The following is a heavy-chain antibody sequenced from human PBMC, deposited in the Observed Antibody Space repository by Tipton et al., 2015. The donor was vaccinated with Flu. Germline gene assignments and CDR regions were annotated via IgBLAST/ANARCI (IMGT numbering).Heavy chain of an antibody. D-gene: IGHD4-11*01. V-gene: IGHV4-4*02. J-gene: IGHJ5*02. CDR2: ISHFGIT. CDR1: GGSINSSHW. Sequence: TLSLTCAVSGGSINSSHWWSWVRQPPGKGLEWIGEISHFGITNYSPSLKSRVTVSVEKAKNQFFLRLVSMTATDTAVYYCARRDYSNYVSEPKNWFDPWGQGILVTVSS. CDR3: ARRDYSNYVSEPKNWFDP.